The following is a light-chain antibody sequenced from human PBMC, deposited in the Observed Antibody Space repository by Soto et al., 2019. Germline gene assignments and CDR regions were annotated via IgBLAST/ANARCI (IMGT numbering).Light chain of an antibody. V-gene: IGKV3-20*01. J-gene: IGKJ3*01. CDR3: QQYGVSPLT. CDR2: GAF. Sequence: LVLTQSPGPLFFCPGQKAPVSCRATERLFTKALAWYQQKPGKAPKLFIYGAFTRDAAIPDRFNGSGSGTDFALTISRLELEDSAVYYCQQYGVSPLTFGPGTKVEIK. CDR1: ERLFTKA.